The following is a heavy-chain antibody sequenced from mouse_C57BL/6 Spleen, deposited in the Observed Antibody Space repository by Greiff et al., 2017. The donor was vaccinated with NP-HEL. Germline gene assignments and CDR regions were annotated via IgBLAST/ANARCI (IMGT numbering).Heavy chain of an antibody. CDR2: INPNNGGT. CDR3: ARRYGNLYYAMDY. D-gene: IGHD2-10*02. Sequence: VEPGASVKMSCKASGYTFTDYNMHWVKQSHGKSLEWIGYINPNNGGTSYNQKFKGKATLTVNKSSSTAYMELRSLTSEDSAVYYCARRYGNLYYAMDYWGQGTSVTVSS. V-gene: IGHV1-22*01. J-gene: IGHJ4*01. CDR1: GYTFTDYN.